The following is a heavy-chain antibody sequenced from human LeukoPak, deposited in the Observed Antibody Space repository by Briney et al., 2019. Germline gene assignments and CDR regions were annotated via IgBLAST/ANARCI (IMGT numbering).Heavy chain of an antibody. J-gene: IGHJ4*02. Sequence: SVKVSCKASGGTFSSYAISWVRQAPGQGLEWMGRIIPILGIANYAQKFQGRVTITADKSTSTAYMELSSLRSEDTAVYYCARHPPPYGSGSYSRPLDYWGQGTLVTVSS. D-gene: IGHD3-10*01. CDR2: IIPILGIA. V-gene: IGHV1-69*04. CDR3: ARHPPPYGSGSYSRPLDY. CDR1: GGTFSSYA.